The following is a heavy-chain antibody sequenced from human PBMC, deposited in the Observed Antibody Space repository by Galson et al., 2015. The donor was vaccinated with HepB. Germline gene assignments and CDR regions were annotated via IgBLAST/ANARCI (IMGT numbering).Heavy chain of an antibody. CDR2: INAGNGNT. D-gene: IGHD3-3*01. CDR3: AREAGDYDFWSGYNTRYWYFDL. J-gene: IGHJ2*01. V-gene: IGHV1-3*01. Sequence: QSGAEVKKPGASVKVSCKASGYTFTSYAMHWVRQAPGQRLEWMGWINAGNGNTKYSQKFQGRVTITRDTSASTAYMELRSLRSDDTAVYYCAREAGDYDFWSGYNTRYWYFDLWGRGTLVTVSS. CDR1: GYTFTSYA.